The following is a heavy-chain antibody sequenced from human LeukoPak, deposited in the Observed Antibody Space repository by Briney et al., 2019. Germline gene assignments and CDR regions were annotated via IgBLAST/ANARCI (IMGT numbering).Heavy chain of an antibody. CDR2: IYYSGST. J-gene: IGHJ6*03. Sequence: SETLSLTCTVSGGSISSSSYYWGWTRQPPGKGLEWIGSIYYSGSTYYNPSLKSRVTISVDTSKNQFSLKLSSVTAADTAVYYCARQSWDIVVVPAANGYYYYMDVWGKGTTVTVSS. CDR1: GGSISSSSYY. V-gene: IGHV4-39*01. CDR3: ARQSWDIVVVPAANGYYYYMDV. D-gene: IGHD2-2*01.